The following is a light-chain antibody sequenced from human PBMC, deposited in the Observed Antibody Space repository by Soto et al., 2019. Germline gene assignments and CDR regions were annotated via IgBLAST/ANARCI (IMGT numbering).Light chain of an antibody. J-gene: IGLJ2*01. CDR1: SSTFANNY. CDR3: AAYTGNWNVQV. CDR2: RSD. V-gene: IGLV1-47*01. Sequence: QSALTQPPSVSGTPGQRVSISCSGDSSTFANNYVHWYQQVPGAAPKLLIYRSDQRPSGVPERFSGSKSGTSASLTISGLRPEDEAQYYCAAYTGNWNVQVFGGGTKLTVL.